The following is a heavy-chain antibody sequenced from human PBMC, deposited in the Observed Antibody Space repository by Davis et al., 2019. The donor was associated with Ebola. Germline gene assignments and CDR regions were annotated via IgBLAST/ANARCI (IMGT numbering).Heavy chain of an antibody. CDR3: ARGYCSGGSCLFDY. J-gene: IGHJ4*02. Sequence: ASVKVSCKASGYTFTSYGISWVRQAPGQRLEWMGWINAGNGNTKYSQKFQGRVTITRNTSASTAYMELSSLRSEDTAVYYCARGYCSGGSCLFDYWGQGTLVTVSS. CDR1: GYTFTSYG. CDR2: INAGNGNT. V-gene: IGHV1-3*01. D-gene: IGHD2-15*01.